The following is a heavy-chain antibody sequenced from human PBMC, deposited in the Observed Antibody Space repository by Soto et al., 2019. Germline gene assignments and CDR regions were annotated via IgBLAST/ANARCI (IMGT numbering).Heavy chain of an antibody. J-gene: IGHJ6*02. Sequence: QVQLQESGPGLVKPSQTLSLTCTVSGGSISSGGYYWSWIRQHPGKGLEWIGYIYYSGSTYYNPSLKSRVTISVDPSKNQFSRKLSSVTAADTAVYYCARGEEGSGSYPYYYYGMDVWGQGTTVTVSS. CDR1: GGSISSGGYY. CDR3: ARGEEGSGSYPYYYYGMDV. V-gene: IGHV4-31*03. CDR2: IYYSGST. D-gene: IGHD3-10*01.